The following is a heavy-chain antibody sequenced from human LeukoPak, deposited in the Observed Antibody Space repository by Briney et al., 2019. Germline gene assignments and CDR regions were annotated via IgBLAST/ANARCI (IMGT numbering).Heavy chain of an antibody. CDR1: GGSFSGYY. Sequence: SETLSLTCAVYGGSFSGYYWSWIRQPPGKGREWFGEINHSGSTNYNPSLKSRVTISVDTSKNQFSLKLSSVTAADTAVYYCARGGLRRARRSYGMDVWGQGTTVTVSS. CDR2: INHSGST. V-gene: IGHV4-34*01. J-gene: IGHJ6*02. CDR3: ARGGLRRARRSYGMDV.